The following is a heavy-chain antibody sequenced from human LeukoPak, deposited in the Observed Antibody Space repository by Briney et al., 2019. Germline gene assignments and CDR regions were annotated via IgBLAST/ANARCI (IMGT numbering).Heavy chain of an antibody. D-gene: IGHD4-11*01. Sequence: GASVKVSCKASGYTFTSYGISWVRQAPGQGLEWMGWISAYNGNTNYAQKLQGRVTMTTDTSTSTAYMELRSLRSDDTAVYYCARRPVYSNYGQDLANWFDPWGQGTLVTVSS. CDR1: GYTFTSYG. V-gene: IGHV1-18*01. J-gene: IGHJ5*02. CDR3: ARRPVYSNYGQDLANWFDP. CDR2: ISAYNGNT.